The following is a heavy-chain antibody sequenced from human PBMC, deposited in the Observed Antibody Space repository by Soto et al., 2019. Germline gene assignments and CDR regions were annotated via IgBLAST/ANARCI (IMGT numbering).Heavy chain of an antibody. CDR2: ISYDGSNK. J-gene: IGHJ4*02. V-gene: IGHV3-30*18. Sequence: SLRLSCAASGFTFSSYGMHWVRQAPGKGLEWVAVISYDGSNKYYADSVKGRFTISRDNSKNTLYLQMNSLRAEDTAVYYCAKDPRVWSGYYRLYYFDYWGQGT. D-gene: IGHD3-3*01. CDR1: GFTFSSYG. CDR3: AKDPRVWSGYYRLYYFDY.